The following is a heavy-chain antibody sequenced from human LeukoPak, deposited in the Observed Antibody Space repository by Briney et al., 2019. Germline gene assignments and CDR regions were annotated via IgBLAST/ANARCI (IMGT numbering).Heavy chain of an antibody. CDR2: IYHSGST. CDR3: ARATYYYGSGSYSPAMDV. CDR1: GYSISSGYY. J-gene: IGHJ6*03. Sequence: PSETLSLTCTVSGYSISSGYYWGWIRQPPGKGLEWIGSIYHSGSTYYNPSLKSRVTISVDTSKNQFSLKLSSVTAADTAVYYCARATYYYGSGSYSPAMDVWGKGTTVTVS. V-gene: IGHV4-38-2*02. D-gene: IGHD3-10*01.